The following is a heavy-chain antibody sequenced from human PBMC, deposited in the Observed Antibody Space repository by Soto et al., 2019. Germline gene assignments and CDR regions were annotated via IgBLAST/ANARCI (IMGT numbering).Heavy chain of an antibody. CDR2: INRDGSST. CDR1: GFTFRSYW. V-gene: IGHV3-74*01. D-gene: IGHD7-27*01. CDR3: AKAWGIDY. J-gene: IGHJ4*02. Sequence: PGGSLRLSCAASGFTFRSYWMHWVRQAPGKGLVWVSRINRDGSSTSYADSVKGRVTISRDTAKNTLYLQMNSLRVEDTAIYYCAKAWGIDYWGQGTLVTVSS.